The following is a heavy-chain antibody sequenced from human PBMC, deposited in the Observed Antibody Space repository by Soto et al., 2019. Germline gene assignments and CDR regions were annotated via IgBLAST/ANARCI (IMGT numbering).Heavy chain of an antibody. J-gene: IGHJ6*02. V-gene: IGHV4-34*01. D-gene: IGHD6-6*01. CDR1: GGSFSDYF. Sequence: SETLSLTCAVYGGSFSDYFWTWIRQPPGKGLEWIGEINHSGSTNFNPSLKSRVAISADTSRNQFSLRVTSVTAADTAVDYCAGREFASSSFHYYYYAVDCWGQGTTVTVSS. CDR2: INHSGST. CDR3: AGREFASSSFHYYYYAVDC.